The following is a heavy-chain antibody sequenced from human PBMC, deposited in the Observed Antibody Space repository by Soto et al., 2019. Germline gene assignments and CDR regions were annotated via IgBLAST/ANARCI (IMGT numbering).Heavy chain of an antibody. J-gene: IGHJ2*01. CDR3: ARAFPMTMTSWYFDL. D-gene: IGHD3-22*01. Sequence: QVQLVQSGAEVKKPGASVKVSCKASGYTFIGYSMHWVRQAPGQGLEWMGWIDPKSGDTEYAQKFQGRVTLTRDTSISTGYMELSSLRSDDTAVYYCARAFPMTMTSWYFDLWGRGTLDNVSS. CDR1: GYTFIGYS. CDR2: IDPKSGDT. V-gene: IGHV1-2*02.